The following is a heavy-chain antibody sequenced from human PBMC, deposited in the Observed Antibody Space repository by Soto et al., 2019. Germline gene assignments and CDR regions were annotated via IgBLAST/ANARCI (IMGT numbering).Heavy chain of an antibody. Sequence: SETLSLTCTVSGGSISSYYRSWIRQPPGKGLEWIGYIYYSGRTNYNPSLKSRVTLSVDTSNSRFSLKLSSVTAADTAVYYCARDRQAVAGNYFYYGLDVWGQGTTVTVSS. J-gene: IGHJ6*02. V-gene: IGHV4-59*01. CDR2: IYYSGRT. CDR1: GGSISSYY. CDR3: ARDRQAVAGNYFYYGLDV. D-gene: IGHD6-19*01.